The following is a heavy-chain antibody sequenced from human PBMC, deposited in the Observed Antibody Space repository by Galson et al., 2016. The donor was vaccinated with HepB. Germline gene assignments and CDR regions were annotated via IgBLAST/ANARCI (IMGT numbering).Heavy chain of an antibody. J-gene: IGHJ4*02. CDR2: MSYDGNIK. Sequence: SLRLSCAASGFTFGDYWMTWVRQAPGKGLEWLAVMSYDGNIKQYADSVKGRFTISRHNSKKTMYLQMNSLRGDDTAVYYCARDARPTASWHYFDYWGQGTLVTVSS. V-gene: IGHV3-30-3*01. D-gene: IGHD2-2*01. CDR1: GFTFGDYW. CDR3: ARDARPTASWHYFDY.